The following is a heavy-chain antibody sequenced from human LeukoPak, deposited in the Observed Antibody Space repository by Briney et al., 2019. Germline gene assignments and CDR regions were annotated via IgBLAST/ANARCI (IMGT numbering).Heavy chain of an antibody. V-gene: IGHV3-69-1*01. Sequence: GGSLRLSCAASGFAVIDHFMHWVRQAPGEGLQWVSTINGAGVTYYTASVKGRFTISRDRVKNTVSLQMNNLRADDTAVYFCARRGVQGYMDVWGKGTTVTVSS. CDR3: ARRGVQGYMDV. CDR2: INGAGVT. CDR1: GFAVIDHF. J-gene: IGHJ6*03. D-gene: IGHD1-26*01.